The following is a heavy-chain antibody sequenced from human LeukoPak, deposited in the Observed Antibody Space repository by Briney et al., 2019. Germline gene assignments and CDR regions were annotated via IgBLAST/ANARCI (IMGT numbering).Heavy chain of an antibody. CDR2: ISSNGGST. V-gene: IGHV3-64*01. D-gene: IGHD1-26*01. J-gene: IGHJ4*02. CDR1: GFIFSSYA. Sequence: GGSLRLSCAASGFIFSSYAMHWVRQAPGKGLEYVSAISSNGGSTYYANSVKGRFTISRDNSKNTLYLQMGSLRAEDMAVYYCARGSSGSSFDYWGQGTLVTVSS. CDR3: ARGSSGSSFDY.